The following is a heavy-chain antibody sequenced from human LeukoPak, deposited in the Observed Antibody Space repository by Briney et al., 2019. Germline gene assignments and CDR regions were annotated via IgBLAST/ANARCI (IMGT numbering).Heavy chain of an antibody. Sequence: SETLSLTCTVSGGSISSSSYYWGWIRQPSGKGLEWIGSIYYSGSTYYNPSLKSRVTISVDTSKNQFSLRLSSVTAADTAVYYCARVEGSSWYGAFDIWGQGTMVTVSS. D-gene: IGHD6-13*01. J-gene: IGHJ3*02. CDR2: IYYSGST. V-gene: IGHV4-39*07. CDR3: ARVEGSSWYGAFDI. CDR1: GGSISSSSYY.